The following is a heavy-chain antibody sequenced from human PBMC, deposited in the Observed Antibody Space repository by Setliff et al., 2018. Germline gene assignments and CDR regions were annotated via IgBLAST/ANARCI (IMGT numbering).Heavy chain of an antibody. CDR3: ATVKRGGTSGTSYLYYYMDV. V-gene: IGHV1-69*10. J-gene: IGHJ6*03. CDR1: GDPFNAYG. Sequence: SVKVSCKASGDPFNAYGVSWVRQAPGQGLEWMGAIIPVLGMTDYAQKFQGRLTITADQSTTTVYMELSSLRSDDTAVYYCATVKRGGTSGTSYLYYYMDVWGKGTTVTVSS. D-gene: IGHD4-17*01. CDR2: IIPVLGMT.